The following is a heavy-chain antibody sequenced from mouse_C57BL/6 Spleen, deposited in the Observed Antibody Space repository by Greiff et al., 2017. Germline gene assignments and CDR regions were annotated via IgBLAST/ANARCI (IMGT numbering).Heavy chain of an antibody. CDR1: GFSLTSYG. CDR3: ARNHWDERYFDV. CDR2: IWRGGST. D-gene: IGHD4-1*01. J-gene: IGHJ1*03. V-gene: IGHV2-2*01. Sequence: VQLQQSGPGLVPPSQSLSITCTVSGFSLTSYGVHWVRQSPGKGLEWLGVIWRGGSTDYNAAFISRLSISKDNSKSQVFFKMNSLQADDTAIYYCARNHWDERYFDVWGTGTTVTVSS.